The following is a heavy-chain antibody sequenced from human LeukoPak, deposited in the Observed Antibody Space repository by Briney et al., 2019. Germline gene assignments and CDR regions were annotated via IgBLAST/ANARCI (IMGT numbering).Heavy chain of an antibody. CDR3: AKLLRGVVVPYFDY. CDR1: EFTFVSSA. CDR2: ISGSGDRT. Sequence: GGPLRLSCEASEFTFVSSAMSWVGRAPGRGLEWVSAISGSGDRTHYADSVKGRFTVSRDTSKSTLFLQMNSLRAEDTAVYYCAKLLRGVVVPYFDYWGQGTLVTVSS. V-gene: IGHV3-23*01. J-gene: IGHJ4*02. D-gene: IGHD3-10*01.